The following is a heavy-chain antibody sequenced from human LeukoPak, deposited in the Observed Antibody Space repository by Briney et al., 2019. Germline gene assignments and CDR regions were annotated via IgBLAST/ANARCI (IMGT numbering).Heavy chain of an antibody. V-gene: IGHV4-39*07. J-gene: IGHJ4*02. CDR1: GGSISRSYYY. D-gene: IGHD3-3*02. CDR2: ISYTGSS. CDR3: ARVPHSVTLGAIFLHYFDY. Sequence: SETLSLTCSVSGGSISRSYYYWGWIRQPPGTGLEWIGSISYTGSSYSNPSLKSRVTLSVDASKSQFSLRLTSVTAADTALYYCARVPHSVTLGAIFLHYFDYWGLGTLVTVSS.